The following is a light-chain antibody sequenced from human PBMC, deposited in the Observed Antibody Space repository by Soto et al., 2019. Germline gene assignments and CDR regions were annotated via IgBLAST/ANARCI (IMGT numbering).Light chain of an antibody. CDR1: NSDIGGYNL. CDR2: EVT. Sequence: QSVLTQPGSVSGSPGQSITIYCTGTNSDIGGYNLVSWFQHHPGKAPKLVIYEVTHRPSGVPNRFSGSKSGTTASLAISGLRSEDEADYYCAAWDDSLIGFWVFGGGTQLTVL. V-gene: IGLV2-14*01. CDR3: AAWDDSLIGFWV. J-gene: IGLJ3*02.